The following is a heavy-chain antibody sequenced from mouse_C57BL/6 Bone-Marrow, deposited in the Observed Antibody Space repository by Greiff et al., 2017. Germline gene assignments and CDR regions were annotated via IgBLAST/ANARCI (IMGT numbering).Heavy chain of an antibody. CDR3: TTFPLITTVVATDYFYY. CDR2: IDPENGDT. CDR1: GFNIKDDY. Sequence: VQLKESGAELVRPGASVKLSCTASGFNIKDDYMHWVKQRPEQGLEWIGWIDPENGDTEYASKFQGKATITADTSSNTAYLQLSSLTSEYTAVYYCTTFPLITTVVATDYFYYWGQGTTLTVSS. J-gene: IGHJ2*01. D-gene: IGHD1-1*01. V-gene: IGHV14-4*01.